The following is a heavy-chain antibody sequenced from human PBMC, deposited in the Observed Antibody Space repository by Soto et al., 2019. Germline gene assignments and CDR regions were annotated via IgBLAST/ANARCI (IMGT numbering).Heavy chain of an antibody. Sequence: RLSFAASGFTFSDYYMSWIRQAPGKGLEWVSYISSSGSTIYYADSVKGRFTISRDNAKNSLYLQMNSLGAEDTAVYYCARDFYGPGSYSDYWGQGTLVTVSS. CDR2: ISSSGSTI. CDR3: ARDFYGPGSYSDY. CDR1: GFTFSDYY. J-gene: IGHJ4*02. V-gene: IGHV3-11*01. D-gene: IGHD3-10*01.